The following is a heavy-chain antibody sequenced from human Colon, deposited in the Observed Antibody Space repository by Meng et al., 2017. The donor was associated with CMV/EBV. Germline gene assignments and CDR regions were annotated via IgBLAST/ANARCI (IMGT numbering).Heavy chain of an antibody. CDR3: AYGGGQLRPV. J-gene: IGHJ3*01. D-gene: IGHD6-6*01. CDR1: GFPFSNHL. V-gene: IGHV3-30*02. Sequence: GGSLRLSCVAPGFPFSNHLMHWVLQAPGKGLEWVASILYAGNNQYYEDSLKGRFTISRDNSENTLYLQMNSLTPDDTAVYHCAYGGGQLRPVWGRGTVVTVSS. CDR2: ILYAGNNQ.